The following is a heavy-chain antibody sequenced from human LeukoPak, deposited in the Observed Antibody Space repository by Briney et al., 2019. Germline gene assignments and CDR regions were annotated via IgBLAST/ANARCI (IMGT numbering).Heavy chain of an antibody. CDR3: ARGPMSIAYFDY. J-gene: IGHJ4*02. CDR2: INHSGST. Sequence: SETLSLTCAVYGGSFSGYYWSWIRQPPGKGLEWIGEINHSGSTNYNPSLKSRVTISVDTSKNQFSLKLSSVTAADTAVYYCARGPMSIAYFDYWGQGTLVTVSS. V-gene: IGHV4-34*01. CDR1: GGSFSGYY. D-gene: IGHD6-6*01.